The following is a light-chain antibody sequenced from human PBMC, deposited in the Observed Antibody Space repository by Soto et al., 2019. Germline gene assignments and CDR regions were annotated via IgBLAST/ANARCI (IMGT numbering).Light chain of an antibody. J-gene: IGKJ2*01. CDR3: QQYLSYPYT. Sequence: DIQMTQFPSTLSASVGDRVTITCRARQTTNTWLAWYQQKPGTAPKLLIYDASSLEGGVPSRFSASRSGTDFTLNISSLQPDDLATYYCQQYLSYPYTFGQGTNVEIK. V-gene: IGKV1-5*01. CDR1: QTTNTW. CDR2: DAS.